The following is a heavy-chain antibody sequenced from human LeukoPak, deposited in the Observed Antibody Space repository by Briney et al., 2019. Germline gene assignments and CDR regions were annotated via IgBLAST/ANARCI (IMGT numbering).Heavy chain of an antibody. CDR3: SKGNIAASATSLHFDY. CDR1: GFTFSNYA. V-gene: IGHV3-23*01. Sequence: GGSLRLSCAASGFTFSNYAMSWVRQAPGEGPEGVSGVSGSGYTTYYADSVKGRFTISRDNSKNTLYLQMSSLRAEDTALYYCSKGNIAASATSLHFDYWGQGTLVTVSS. J-gene: IGHJ4*02. CDR2: VSGSGYTT. D-gene: IGHD6-6*01.